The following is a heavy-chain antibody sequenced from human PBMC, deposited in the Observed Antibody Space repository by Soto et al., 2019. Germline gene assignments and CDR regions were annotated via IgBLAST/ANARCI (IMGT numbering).Heavy chain of an antibody. CDR1: GFTFSSYS. D-gene: IGHD5-12*01. V-gene: IGHV3-21*01. Sequence: GGPLRLSCAGSGFTFSSYSMNWVRQAPGKGLEWVSSISSSSSYIYYADSVKGRFTISRDNAKNSLYLQMNSLRAEDTAVYYCARREMATSSSSGIVKGPFDYWGQGTLVTVSS. CDR3: ARREMATSSSSGIVKGPFDY. CDR2: ISSSSSYI. J-gene: IGHJ4*02.